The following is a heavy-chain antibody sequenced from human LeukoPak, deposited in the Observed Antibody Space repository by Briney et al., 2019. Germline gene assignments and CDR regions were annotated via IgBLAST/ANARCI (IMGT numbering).Heavy chain of an antibody. Sequence: GGSLRLSCVDSGFTFSTYSMNWVRQAPGKGLEWVSSISSSSSYIYYGDSVKGRFTISRDNAKNSLYLQMNSLRAEDTAVYYCAGRIDYWGQGTLVTVSS. CDR1: GFTFSTYS. V-gene: IGHV3-21*01. J-gene: IGHJ4*02. CDR3: AGRIDY. CDR2: ISSSSSYI.